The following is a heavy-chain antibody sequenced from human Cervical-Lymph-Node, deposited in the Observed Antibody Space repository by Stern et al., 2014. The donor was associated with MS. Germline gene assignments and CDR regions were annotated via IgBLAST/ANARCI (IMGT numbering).Heavy chain of an antibody. V-gene: IGHV5-51*01. J-gene: IGHJ5*02. CDR1: GYIFTTYW. CDR2: IYPGDSDT. D-gene: IGHD3-10*01. CDR3: ARHGVYYYGSDSDYTYNWLDP. Sequence: VQLVQSGAEVKKPGESLTISCKASGYIFTTYWIAWVRQLPGKGLEWMGIIYPGDSDTRYSPSFQGQVTISADKSISTAYLQWSSLKASDTAMYYCARHGVYYYGSDSDYTYNWLDPWGQGTLVTVSS.